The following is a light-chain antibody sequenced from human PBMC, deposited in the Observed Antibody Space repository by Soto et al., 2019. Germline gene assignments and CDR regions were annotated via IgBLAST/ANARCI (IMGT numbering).Light chain of an antibody. Sequence: EIVFTQSPGTLSLSPGERSTLSCMASQSVSSSSLAWYQQKPGQAPRLLIYDTSSRATGIPDRFSGSGSGADFTLTISRLEPEDFAVYYCQQYVSSPLTFGGGTKVDIK. CDR3: QQYVSSPLT. CDR2: DTS. J-gene: IGKJ4*01. V-gene: IGKV3-20*01. CDR1: QSVSSSS.